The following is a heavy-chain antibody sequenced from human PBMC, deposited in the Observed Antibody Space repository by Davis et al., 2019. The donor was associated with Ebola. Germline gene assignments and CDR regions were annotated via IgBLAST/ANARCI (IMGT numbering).Heavy chain of an antibody. V-gene: IGHV3-23*01. D-gene: IGHD1-1*01. CDR2: ISGSGGST. CDR1: GFTFSSYA. J-gene: IGHJ3*02. Sequence: PGGSLRLSCAASGFTFSSYAMSWVRQAPGKGLEWVSAISGSGGSTYYADSVKGRFTISRDNSKNTLYLQMNSLRAEDTAVYYCARDRGYLDAFDIWGQGTMVTVSS. CDR3: ARDRGYLDAFDI.